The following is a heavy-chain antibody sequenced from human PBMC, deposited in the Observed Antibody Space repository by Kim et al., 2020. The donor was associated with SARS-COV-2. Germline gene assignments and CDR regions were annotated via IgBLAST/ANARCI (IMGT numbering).Heavy chain of an antibody. D-gene: IGHD3-22*01. V-gene: IGHV4-59*01. Sequence: SLTSRVTISVDTSKNQFSLKLSSVTAADTAVYYCARAGYYDSSGYYYEDYWGQGTLVTVSS. CDR3: ARAGYYDSSGYYYEDY. J-gene: IGHJ4*02.